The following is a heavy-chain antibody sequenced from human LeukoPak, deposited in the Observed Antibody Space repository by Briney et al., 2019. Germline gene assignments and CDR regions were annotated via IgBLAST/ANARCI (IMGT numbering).Heavy chain of an antibody. V-gene: IGHV4-34*01. CDR3: ARGRIAVAGRFDY. CDR1: GGSFSGYY. Sequence: SETLSLTCAVYGGSFSGYYWSWIRQPPGKGLEWIGEINHSGSTNYNPSLKSRVTISVDTSKNQFSLKLSSVTAADTAVYYCARGRIAVAGRFDYWGQGTLVTVSS. D-gene: IGHD6-19*01. CDR2: INHSGST. J-gene: IGHJ4*02.